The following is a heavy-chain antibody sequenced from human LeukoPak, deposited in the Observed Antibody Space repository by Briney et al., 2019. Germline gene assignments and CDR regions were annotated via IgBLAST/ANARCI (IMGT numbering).Heavy chain of an antibody. CDR2: IKKDGSNK. Sequence: GGSLRLSCAASGFTFSSYWMSWVRQAPGKGLEWVANIKKDGSNKYYVESLKGRFTISRDNANNSLYLQMDSLRAEDTAVYYCAREVTGTSSWYFDLWGRGTLVTVSS. V-gene: IGHV3-7*01. D-gene: IGHD1-7*01. CDR3: AREVTGTSSWYFDL. CDR1: GFTFSSYW. J-gene: IGHJ2*01.